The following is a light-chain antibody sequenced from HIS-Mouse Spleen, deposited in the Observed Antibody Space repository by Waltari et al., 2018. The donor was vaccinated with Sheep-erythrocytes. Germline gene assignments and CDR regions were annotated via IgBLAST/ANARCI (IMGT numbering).Light chain of an antibody. CDR3: CSYAGSSTPWV. CDR2: EGS. CDR1: SSDVGSYNL. J-gene: IGLJ3*02. V-gene: IGLV2-23*01. Sequence: QSALTQPASVSGSPGQSITISCTGTSSDVGSYNLVSWYQQHPGKAPNLMIDEGSRRPSGVSNRFSGSQSGNTASLTISGLQAEDEADYYCCSYAGSSTPWVFGGGTKLTVL.